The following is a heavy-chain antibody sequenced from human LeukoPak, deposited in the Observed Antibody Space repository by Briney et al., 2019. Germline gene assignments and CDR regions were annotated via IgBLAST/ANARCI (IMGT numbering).Heavy chain of an antibody. V-gene: IGHV1-69*13. D-gene: IGHD4-17*01. CDR2: IIPIFGTA. Sequence: ASVKVSCKASGGTFSSYAISWVRQAPGQGLEWMGGIIPIFGTANYAQKFQGRVTITADESTSTAYMELSSLRSEDTAVYYCARDGGPDYGDYLREPNYYYYYMDVWGKGTTVTISS. J-gene: IGHJ6*03. CDR3: ARDGGPDYGDYLREPNYYYYYMDV. CDR1: GGTFSSYA.